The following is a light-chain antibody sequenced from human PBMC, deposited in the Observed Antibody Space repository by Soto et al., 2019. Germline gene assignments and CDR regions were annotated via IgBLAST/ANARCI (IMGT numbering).Light chain of an antibody. V-gene: IGKV3-20*01. J-gene: IGKJ1*01. CDR1: QSVSSSY. Sequence: EIVLTQSPGTLSLSPGERDTLSCRASQSVSSSYLAWYQQKPGQAPRLLIYGASSRATGIPDRFSGSGFGTDFTFTIIRLEPEDFAVYYCKQYGSSPGAFGQGTKVDIK. CDR3: KQYGSSPGA. CDR2: GAS.